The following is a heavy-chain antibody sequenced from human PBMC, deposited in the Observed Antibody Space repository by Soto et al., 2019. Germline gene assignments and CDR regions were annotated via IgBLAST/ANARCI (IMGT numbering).Heavy chain of an antibody. V-gene: IGHV4-59*01. D-gene: IGHD6-13*01. CDR3: ARDTGPWIAAAGSEFIV. J-gene: IGHJ4*02. Sequence: QVQLQESGPGLVKPSETLSLTCTVSGGSISSYCWSWIRQPPGKGLEWIGYIYYSGSTNYNPSLKSRVTISVDTSKNQFSLKLSSVTAADTAVYYCARDTGPWIAAAGSEFIVWGQGTLVTVSS. CDR1: GGSISSYC. CDR2: IYYSGST.